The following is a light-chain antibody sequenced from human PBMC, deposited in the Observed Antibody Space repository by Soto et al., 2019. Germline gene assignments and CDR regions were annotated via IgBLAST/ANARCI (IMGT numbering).Light chain of an antibody. V-gene: IGLV1-47*01. CDR3: ATWDDSLSGFVV. CDR1: SSNIGNNF. J-gene: IGLJ7*01. CDR2: SDN. Sequence: QPVLTQPPSVSGTAGQRVTISCSGSSSNIGNNFVYWYQHLPGAAPTLVVYSDNHRPSGVPVRFSGSKSGTSASLTISGLRSEDEATYYCATWDDSLSGFVVFGGGTQLTVL.